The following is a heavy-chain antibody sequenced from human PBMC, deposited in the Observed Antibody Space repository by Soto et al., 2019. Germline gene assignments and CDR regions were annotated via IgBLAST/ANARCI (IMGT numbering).Heavy chain of an antibody. Sequence: SETLSLTFAVYGGSFSGYYWSWIRQPTGKGLEWIGEINHSGSTNYNPSLKSRVTISVDTSKNQFSLKLSSVTAADTAVYYCARGDFHQWLVRLGWFDPWGQGTLVTVSS. J-gene: IGHJ5*02. V-gene: IGHV4-34*01. D-gene: IGHD6-19*01. CDR2: INHSGST. CDR3: ARGDFHQWLVRLGWFDP. CDR1: GGSFSGYY.